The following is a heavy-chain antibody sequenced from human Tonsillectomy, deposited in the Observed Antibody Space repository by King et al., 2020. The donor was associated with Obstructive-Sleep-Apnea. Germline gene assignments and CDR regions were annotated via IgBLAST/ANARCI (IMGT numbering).Heavy chain of an antibody. Sequence: VQLQQSGPSLVKPSQTLSLTCAISGDSVSSNSAAWNWIRQSPSRGLEWLGRTYYRSKWYNDYAISVKSRITINPDTSKNHLSLQLTSVTPEYTAVYYCARQNIVAPGAWFDPWGQGTLATVSS. CDR1: GDSVSSNSAA. CDR3: ARQNIVAPGAWFDP. D-gene: IGHD5-12*01. CDR2: TYYRSKWYN. V-gene: IGHV6-1*01. J-gene: IGHJ5*02.